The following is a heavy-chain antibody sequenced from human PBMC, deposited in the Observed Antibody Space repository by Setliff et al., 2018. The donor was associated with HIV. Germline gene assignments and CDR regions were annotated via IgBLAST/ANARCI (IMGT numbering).Heavy chain of an antibody. J-gene: IGHJ3*02. D-gene: IGHD5-18*01. Sequence: GASVKVSCKASGYTVTDYYMHWVRQAPGQGLEWMGWINPNSGGTKYAQKFQGRVTMTRDTSISTAYMELRTLISDDTAVYYCARDLRRYSYGQDGFDIWGQGTMVTVS. CDR3: ARDLRRYSYGQDGFDI. V-gene: IGHV1-2*02. CDR1: GYTVTDYY. CDR2: INPNSGGT.